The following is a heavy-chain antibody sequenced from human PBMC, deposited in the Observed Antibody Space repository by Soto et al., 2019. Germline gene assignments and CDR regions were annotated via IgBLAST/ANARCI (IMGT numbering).Heavy chain of an antibody. D-gene: IGHD3-22*01. Sequence: GASVKVSGKASGYTFTYRYLHWVRQAPGQALEWMGWITPFNGNTNYAQKFQDRVAITRDRSMSTAYMELSSLRSEDTAMYYCARSATYYYDSSASGAFDIWVQGTMVTVSS. CDR3: ARSATYYYDSSASGAFDI. V-gene: IGHV1-45*02. CDR2: ITPFNGNT. J-gene: IGHJ3*02. CDR1: GYTFTYRY.